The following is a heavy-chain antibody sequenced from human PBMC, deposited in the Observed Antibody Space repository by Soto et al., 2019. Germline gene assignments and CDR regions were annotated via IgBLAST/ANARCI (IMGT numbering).Heavy chain of an antibody. CDR2: IKQDGSDK. CDR1: GFTFTNYW. V-gene: IGHV3-7*03. Sequence: EVQLVESGGDLVQPGGSLRLSCVASGFTFTNYWMTWVRQVPGKGLEWVANIKQDGSDKQYVDSVQGRFSISRDNAKNSAYVQMNGLRVEDTAVYYCITTTRYTPFDYWGQGTPVTVSS. CDR3: ITTTRYTPFDY. J-gene: IGHJ4*02. D-gene: IGHD1-1*01.